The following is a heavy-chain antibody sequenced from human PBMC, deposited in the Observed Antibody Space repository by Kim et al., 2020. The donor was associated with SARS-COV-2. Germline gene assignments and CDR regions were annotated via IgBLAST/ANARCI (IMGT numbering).Heavy chain of an antibody. J-gene: IGHJ4*02. V-gene: IGHV3-49*04. CDR3: TRDGGGYSGYDCLPGIQLWLPVDY. CDR1: GFTFGDYA. D-gene: IGHD5-12*01. CDR2: IRSKAYGGTK. Sequence: GGSLRLSCTASGFTFGDYAMSWVRQAPGKGLEWVGFIRSKAYGGTKEYSASVKGRFTSSRDDYKSIAYLQMNSLKTEDTAVYYCTRDGGGYSGYDCLPGIQLWLPVDYWGQGTLVTVSS.